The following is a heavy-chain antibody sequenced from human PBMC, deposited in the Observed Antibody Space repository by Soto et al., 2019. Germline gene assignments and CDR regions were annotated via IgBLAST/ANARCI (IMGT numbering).Heavy chain of an antibody. J-gene: IGHJ4*02. CDR3: ARDMPPFIEYSSSSDDY. CDR2: ISAYNGNT. Sequence: QVQLVQSGAEVKKPGASVKVSCKASGYTFTSYGISWVRQAPGQGLEWMGWISAYNGNTNYAQKLQGRVTMTTDTSTSTAYRELRSQRSDATAVYYCARDMPPFIEYSSSSDDYWGQGTLVTVSS. V-gene: IGHV1-18*01. CDR1: GYTFTSYG. D-gene: IGHD6-6*01.